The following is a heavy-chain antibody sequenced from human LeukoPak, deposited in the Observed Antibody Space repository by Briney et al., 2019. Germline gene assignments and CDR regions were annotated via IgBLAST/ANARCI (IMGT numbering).Heavy chain of an antibody. CDR1: GGSISNTDYY. J-gene: IGHJ4*02. Sequence: SETLSLTCTVSGGSISNTDYYWGWIRQPPGKGLEWIGSIYYSGRTFYNPSLKSRVTISVDTSKNQFSLKMTSVTAADTAVYYCARDDGRGVVTPYWGQGTLVTVSS. CDR3: ARDDGRGVVTPY. V-gene: IGHV4-39*07. D-gene: IGHD2-21*02. CDR2: IYYSGRT.